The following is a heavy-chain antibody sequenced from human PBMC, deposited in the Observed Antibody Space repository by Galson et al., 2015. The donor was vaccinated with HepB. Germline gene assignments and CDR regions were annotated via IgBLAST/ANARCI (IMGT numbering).Heavy chain of an antibody. CDR3: AKTGASPPGNWFDS. CDR1: GYTFTNHA. Sequence: SVKVSCKASGYTFTNHAIHWVRRAPGQRVEWMGWINTGNGNTKYSENFQDRVTITRDTSATTVYVELSSLTHEDTAVYYCAKTGASPPGNWFDSWGQGTQVTVSS. V-gene: IGHV1-3*04. J-gene: IGHJ5*01. D-gene: IGHD7-27*01. CDR2: INTGNGNT.